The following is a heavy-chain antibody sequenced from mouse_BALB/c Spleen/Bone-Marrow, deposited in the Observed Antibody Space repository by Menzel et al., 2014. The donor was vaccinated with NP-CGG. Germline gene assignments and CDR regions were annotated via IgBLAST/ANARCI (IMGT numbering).Heavy chain of an antibody. J-gene: IGHJ3*01. CDR3: ATGTWFAC. Sequence: VQLKQSGPELVKPGASVKILCKASGYTFTDYNMDWVKLSHGKSLEWIGDINPNNGGTIYNQKFKGMATLTVDKSSSTAYLELRSVTSEDTAGYYCATGTWFACWLQGTLGTVSA. D-gene: IGHD4-1*01. CDR2: INPNNGGT. CDR1: GYTFTDYN. V-gene: IGHV1-18*01.